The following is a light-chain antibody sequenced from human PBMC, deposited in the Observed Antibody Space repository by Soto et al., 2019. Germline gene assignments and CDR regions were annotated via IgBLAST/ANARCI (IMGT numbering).Light chain of an antibody. CDR2: GAS. Sequence: EIGMTPNPDTLSLSPGERATLSCRASQSVSSSYLAWYQQKPGQAPRLLIYGASSRATGIPDRFSGSGSGTDFTLTISRLEPDDIPVYYCDPYGILRRFGQVAKVAI. J-gene: IGKJ1*01. CDR1: QSVSSSY. V-gene: IGKV3-20*01. CDR3: DPYGILRR.